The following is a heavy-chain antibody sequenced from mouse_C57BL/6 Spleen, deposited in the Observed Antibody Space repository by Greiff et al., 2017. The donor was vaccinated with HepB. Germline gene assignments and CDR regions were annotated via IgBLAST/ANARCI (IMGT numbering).Heavy chain of an antibody. Sequence: EVQLQQSGPELVKPGASVKISCKASGYTFTDYYMNWVKQSHGKSLEWIGDINPNNGGTSYNQKFKGKATLTVDKSSSTAYMELRSLTSEDSAVYYCAGSYDYDYYAMDYWGQGTSVTVSS. CDR2: INPNNGGT. D-gene: IGHD2-4*01. CDR3: AGSYDYDYYAMDY. V-gene: IGHV1-26*01. CDR1: GYTFTDYY. J-gene: IGHJ4*01.